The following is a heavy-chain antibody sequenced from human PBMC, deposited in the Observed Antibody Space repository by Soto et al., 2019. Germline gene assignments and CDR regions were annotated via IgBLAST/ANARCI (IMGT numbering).Heavy chain of an antibody. CDR2: ISSSSSYI. CDR1: GFTFSSYS. D-gene: IGHD4-17*01. J-gene: IGHJ6*02. V-gene: IGHV3-21*01. Sequence: GGSLRLSCAASGFTFSSYSMNWVRQAPGKGLEWVSSISSSSSYIYYTDSVKGRFTISRDNAKNSLYLQMNSLRAEDTAVYYCAGSYGESYYYYGMDVWGQGTTVTVSS. CDR3: AGSYGESYYYYGMDV.